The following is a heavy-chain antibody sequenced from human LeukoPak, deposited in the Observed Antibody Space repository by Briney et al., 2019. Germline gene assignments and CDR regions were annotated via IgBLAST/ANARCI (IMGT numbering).Heavy chain of an antibody. D-gene: IGHD5-12*01. V-gene: IGHV3-21*01. CDR2: ISSSSSYI. J-gene: IGHJ6*02. CDR1: GFTFSSYS. Sequence: SGGSLSLSCAASGFTFSSYSMNWVRQAPGKGLEWVSSISSSSSYIYYADSVKGRFTISRDNAKNSLYLQMNSLRAEDTAVYYCARGYRGYGDSYGMDVWGQGTTVTVSS. CDR3: ARGYRGYGDSYGMDV.